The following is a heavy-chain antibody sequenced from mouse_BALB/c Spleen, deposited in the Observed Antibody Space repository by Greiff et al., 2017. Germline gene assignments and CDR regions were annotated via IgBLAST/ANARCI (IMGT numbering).Heavy chain of an antibody. CDR3: ARSLYRYDEGYAMDY. CDR2: ISYSGST. Sequence: DVKLQESGPGLVKPSQSLSLTCTVTGYSITSDYAWNWIRQFPGNKLEWMGYISYSGSTSYNPSLKSRISITRDTSKNQFFLQLNSVTTEDTATYYCARSLYRYDEGYAMDYWGQGTSVTVSS. V-gene: IGHV3-2*02. J-gene: IGHJ4*01. D-gene: IGHD2-14*01. CDR1: GYSITSDYA.